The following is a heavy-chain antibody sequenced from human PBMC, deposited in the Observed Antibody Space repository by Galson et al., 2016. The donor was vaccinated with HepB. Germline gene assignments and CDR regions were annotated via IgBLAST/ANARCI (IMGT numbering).Heavy chain of an antibody. D-gene: IGHD1-26*01. CDR3: VKESSGTYGWHYDY. J-gene: IGHJ4*02. Sequence: SVKVSCKASGYSFTGYYMHWVRQAPGQGLEWVGRINPNSGATNYAQYFQGRVTMTRDTSISTAYMEVTVLRSDDTAVYYWVKESSGTYGWHYDYWGQGTLVTVSS. CDR2: INPNSGAT. V-gene: IGHV1-2*06. CDR1: GYSFTGYY.